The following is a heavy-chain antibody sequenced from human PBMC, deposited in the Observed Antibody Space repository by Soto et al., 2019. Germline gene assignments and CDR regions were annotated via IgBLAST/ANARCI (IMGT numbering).Heavy chain of an antibody. CDR2: IYHGGTT. D-gene: IGHD6-19*01. V-gene: IGHV4-38-2*02. Sequence: SETLSLTCTVSGYSISSGSYWGWIRQPPGKGPEWIASIYHGGTTFYNPSLKSRVTVSVDKSNNQFSLKLRSVTAADTAVYYCANANAMVVAGSTFDYWGHGTMVTVSS. CDR1: GYSISSGSY. CDR3: ANANAMVVAGSTFDY. J-gene: IGHJ4*01.